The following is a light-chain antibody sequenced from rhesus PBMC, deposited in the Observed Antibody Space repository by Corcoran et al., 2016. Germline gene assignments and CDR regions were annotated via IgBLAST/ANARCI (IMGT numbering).Light chain of an antibody. V-gene: IGKV2S3*01. CDR1: QSLLHSNGNTY. CDR2: KVT. J-gene: IGKJ1*01. CDR3: MQSTKDPWT. Sequence: DIVMTQTPLSLPVTPGEPTSISCRSSQSLLHSNGNTYLHWYLQKPGQSPRLLIYKVTNRESGVPARCSGSGAGTDFTLKISRVEPEDVGVYYFMQSTKDPWTFGQGTKVEIK.